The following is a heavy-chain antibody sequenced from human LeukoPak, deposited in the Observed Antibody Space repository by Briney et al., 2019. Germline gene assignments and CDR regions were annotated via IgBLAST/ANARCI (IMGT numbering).Heavy chain of an antibody. CDR3: AKDKDSSSWPSNWFDP. J-gene: IGHJ5*02. CDR2: ISWNSGSI. Sequence: GRSLRLSCAASGFTFDDYAMHWVRQAPGKGLEWVSGISWNSGSIGYADSVKGRFTISRDNAKNSLYLQMNSLRAEDTALYYCAKDKDSSSWPSNWFDPWGLGTLVTVSS. V-gene: IGHV3-9*01. CDR1: GFTFDDYA. D-gene: IGHD6-13*01.